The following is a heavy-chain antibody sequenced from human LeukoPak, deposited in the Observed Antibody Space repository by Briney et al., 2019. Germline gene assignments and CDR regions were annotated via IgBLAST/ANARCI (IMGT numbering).Heavy chain of an antibody. Sequence: PSETLSLTCTVSGGSISSYYWNWIRQPPGKGLEWIGYIYYSGSTNYNPSLKSRVTISVDTSKNQFSLKLSSVTAADTAVYYCARETHYYGSGSYYKPHFHYYYMDVWGKGTTVTISS. CDR2: IYYSGST. J-gene: IGHJ6*03. CDR1: GGSISSYY. CDR3: ARETHYYGSGSYYKPHFHYYYMDV. V-gene: IGHV4-59*01. D-gene: IGHD3-10*01.